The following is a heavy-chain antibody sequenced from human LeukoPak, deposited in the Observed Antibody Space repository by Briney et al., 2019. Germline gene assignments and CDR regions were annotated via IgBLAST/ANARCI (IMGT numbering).Heavy chain of an antibody. CDR3: ARVVAVAGRPLGY. Sequence: GASVKVSCKASGYTFTSYDINWVRQATGRGLEWMGWMNPNSGNTGYAQKFQGRVTMTRNTSISTAYMELSSLRSEDRAVYYCARVVAVAGRPLGYWGQGTLVTVSS. CDR1: GYTFTSYD. V-gene: IGHV1-8*01. D-gene: IGHD6-19*01. CDR2: MNPNSGNT. J-gene: IGHJ4*02.